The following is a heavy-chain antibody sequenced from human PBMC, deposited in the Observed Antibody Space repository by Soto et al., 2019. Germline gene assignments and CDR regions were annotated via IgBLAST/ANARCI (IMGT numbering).Heavy chain of an antibody. CDR2: MNPNNENT. D-gene: IGHD1-26*01. CDR1: GYTFTSYD. J-gene: IGHJ4*02. Sequence: ASVKVSCKASGYTFTSYDIDWVRQAAGQGLEWMGWMNPNNENTAYAQKFQGRVTMTSDASISTAYMELSSLRTEDTAVYYCATVGLVGASPFDYWGRGTLVTVSS. CDR3: ATVGLVGASPFDY. V-gene: IGHV1-8*01.